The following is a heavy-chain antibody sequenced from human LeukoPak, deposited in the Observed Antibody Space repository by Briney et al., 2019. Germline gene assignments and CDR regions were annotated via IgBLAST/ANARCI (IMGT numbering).Heavy chain of an antibody. D-gene: IGHD3-9*01. CDR2: IKQDGSEK. CDR1: GFTFSSYW. CDR3: ARMGDILTGDYYYMDV. V-gene: IGHV3-7*01. J-gene: IGHJ6*03. Sequence: QPGGSLRLSCAASGFTFSSYWMSWVRQAPGKGLEWVANIKQDGSEKYYVDSVKGRFTISRDNAKNSLYLQMNSLRAEDTAVYYCARMGDILTGDYYYMDVWGKGTTVNVSS.